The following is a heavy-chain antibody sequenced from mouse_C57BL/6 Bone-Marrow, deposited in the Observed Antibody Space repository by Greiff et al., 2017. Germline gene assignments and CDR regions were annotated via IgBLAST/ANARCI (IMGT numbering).Heavy chain of an antibody. V-gene: IGHV1-81*01. Sequence: QVQLKQSGAELARPGASVKLSCKASGYTFTSYGISWVKQRTGQGLEWIGEIYPRSGNTYYNEKFKGKATLTADKSSSTAYMELRSLTSEDSAVYFCARKQTQYYFDYWGQGTTLTVSS. CDR2: IYPRSGNT. J-gene: IGHJ2*01. CDR3: ARKQTQYYFDY. CDR1: GYTFTSYG.